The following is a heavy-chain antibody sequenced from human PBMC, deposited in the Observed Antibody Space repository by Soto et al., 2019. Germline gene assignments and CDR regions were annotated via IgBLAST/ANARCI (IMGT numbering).Heavy chain of an antibody. D-gene: IGHD6-19*01. CDR3: ARVAVAGTRVDY. V-gene: IGHV4-30-2*01. CDR1: GDSISSGGFS. Sequence: SETLSLTCAVSGDSISSGGFSWSWIRQPPGKGLEWIGYIYHSGSSFYNPSLKSRVTISVDGSKNQFSLKVSSVTAADTAVYYCARVAVAGTRVDYWGQGTLVTVSS. J-gene: IGHJ4*02. CDR2: IYHSGSS.